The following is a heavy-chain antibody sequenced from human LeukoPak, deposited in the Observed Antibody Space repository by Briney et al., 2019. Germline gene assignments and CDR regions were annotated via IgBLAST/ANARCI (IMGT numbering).Heavy chain of an antibody. J-gene: IGHJ4*02. CDR1: GFTVSGNY. CDR2: IYSGGGT. CDR3: AKDPRYYYDSSGPKEGGYFDY. D-gene: IGHD3-22*01. V-gene: IGHV3-66*01. Sequence: PGGSLRLSCAASGFTVSGNYMSWVRQAPGKGLEWVSVIYSGGGTYYADSVKGRFTISRDNSKNTLYLQMNSLRAEDTAVYYCAKDPRYYYDSSGPKEGGYFDYWGQGTLVTVSS.